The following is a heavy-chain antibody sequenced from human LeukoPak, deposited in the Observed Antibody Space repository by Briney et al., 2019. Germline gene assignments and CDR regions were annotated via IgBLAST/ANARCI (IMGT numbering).Heavy chain of an antibody. Sequence: ASVKVSCKASGYTFTSYFMHWVRQAPGQGLEWMGIFSPSGGSTSFEQRFQGRVTMTRDTSTSTVYMELSSLRSEDTSVYYCARHSSGGRYLDYWGQGTLVTVSS. CDR1: GYTFTSYF. V-gene: IGHV1-46*01. D-gene: IGHD2-15*01. CDR2: FSPSGGST. J-gene: IGHJ4*02. CDR3: ARHSSGGRYLDY.